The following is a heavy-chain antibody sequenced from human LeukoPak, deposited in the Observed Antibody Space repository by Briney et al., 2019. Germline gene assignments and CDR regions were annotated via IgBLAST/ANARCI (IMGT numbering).Heavy chain of an antibody. CDR2: INHSGST. J-gene: IGHJ4*02. V-gene: IGHV4-34*01. D-gene: IGHD6-6*01. CDR1: GGSFSGYY. Sequence: PSETLSLTCAVYGGSFSGYYWSWIRQPPGKGLEWIGEINHSGSTNYNPSLKSRVTISVDTSKNQFSLKLSSVTAVDTAVYYCARGYGSSHPDYFDYWGQGTLVTVSS. CDR3: ARGYGSSHPDYFDY.